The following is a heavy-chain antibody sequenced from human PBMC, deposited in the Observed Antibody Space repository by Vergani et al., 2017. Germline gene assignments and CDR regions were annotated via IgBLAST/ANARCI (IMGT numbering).Heavy chain of an antibody. D-gene: IGHD4-17*01. J-gene: IGHJ3*02. V-gene: IGHV4-59*01. CDR2: IYYSGST. CDR3: ARPLGYGDNNAFDI. Sequence: QVQLQESGPGLVKPSETLSFTCTVSGGSISSYYWSWIRQPPGKGLEWIGYIYYSGSTNYNPSLKSRVTISVDTSKNQFSLKLSSVTAADTAVYYCARPLGYGDNNAFDIWGQGTMVTVSS. CDR1: GGSISSYY.